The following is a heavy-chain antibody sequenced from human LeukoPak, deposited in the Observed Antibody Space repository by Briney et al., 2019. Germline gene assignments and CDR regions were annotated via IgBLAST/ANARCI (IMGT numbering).Heavy chain of an antibody. D-gene: IGHD3-22*01. CDR1: GFTFSDHY. Sequence: QPGGSLRLSCAASGFTFSDHYMHWVRQAPGKGLEWVAVISYDGSNEYYADSVKGRFTISRDNSKSTLYLQMNSLRAEDTAVYYCAKAWFQHYYYYGVDVWGQGTTVTVSS. V-gene: IGHV3-30*18. J-gene: IGHJ6*02. CDR2: ISYDGSNE. CDR3: AKAWFQHYYYYGVDV.